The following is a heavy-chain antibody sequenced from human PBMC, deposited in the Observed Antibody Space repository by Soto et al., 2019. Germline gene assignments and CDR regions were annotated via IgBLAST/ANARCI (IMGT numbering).Heavy chain of an antibody. CDR2: INAGNGNT. V-gene: IGHV1-3*01. Sequence: ASVKVSCKASGCTFTSYAMHWVRQAPGQRLEWMGWINAGNGNTKYSQKFQGRVTITRDTSASTAYMELSSLRSEDTAVYYCARVVFTPPDGGGDCYSDHAFESWGKGRM. D-gene: IGHD2-21*01. J-gene: IGHJ3*02. CDR3: ARVVFTPPDGGGDCYSDHAFES. CDR1: GCTFTSYA.